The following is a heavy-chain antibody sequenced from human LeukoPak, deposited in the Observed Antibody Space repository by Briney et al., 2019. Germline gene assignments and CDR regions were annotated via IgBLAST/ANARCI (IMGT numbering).Heavy chain of an antibody. CDR1: GFTFSSYS. J-gene: IGHJ5*02. CDR2: ISSSSSYI. Sequence: GGSLRLSCAASGFTFSSYSMNWVRQAPGKGLGWVSSISSSSSYIYYADSVKGRFTITRDNAKNSLYLKMNSMRAEDTAVYYCARYGCVFRFDPWGQGTLVTVSS. D-gene: IGHD2-8*01. V-gene: IGHV3-21*01. CDR3: ARYGCVFRFDP.